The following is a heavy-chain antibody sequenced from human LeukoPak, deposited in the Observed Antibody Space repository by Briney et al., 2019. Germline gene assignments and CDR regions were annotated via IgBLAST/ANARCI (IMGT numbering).Heavy chain of an antibody. D-gene: IGHD1-14*01. CDR2: ISYDGSNK. V-gene: IGHV3-30*04. J-gene: IGHJ5*02. Sequence: PGRSLRLSCAASGFTFSSYAMHWVRQAPGKGLEWVAVISYDGSNKYYADSVKGRFTISRDNSKNTLYLQMNSLRAEDTAVYYCARAKRLTPFWFDPWGQGTLVTVSS. CDR3: ARAKRLTPFWFDP. CDR1: GFTFSSYA.